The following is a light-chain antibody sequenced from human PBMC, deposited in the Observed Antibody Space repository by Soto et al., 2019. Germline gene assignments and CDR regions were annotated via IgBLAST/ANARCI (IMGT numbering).Light chain of an antibody. J-gene: IGKJ1*01. V-gene: IGKV1-8*01. Sequence: AIRMTQSPSSFSASTGDRVTITCRASQGISSYLAWYQQKPGKAPKLLIYAASTLQSGVPSRFSGSGSGTEFTLTISSLQSEDFAVYYCQQYNSWPQTFGQGTKVDI. CDR3: QQYNSWPQT. CDR2: AAS. CDR1: QGISSY.